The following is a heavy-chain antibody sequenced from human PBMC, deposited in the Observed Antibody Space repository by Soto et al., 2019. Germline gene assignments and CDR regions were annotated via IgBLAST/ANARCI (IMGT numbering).Heavy chain of an antibody. D-gene: IGHD6-19*01. V-gene: IGHV6-1*01. CDR2: TYYRSKWYN. CDR3: TRDSLISVAGKNYYGMDV. Sequence: SQTLSLTCAISGDSVSSNSVAWTWIRQSPSRGLEWLGRTYYRSKWYNDYAVSVKGRITINPDTSTNQFSLQLNSVTPEDTAVYYCTRDSLISVAGKNYYGMDVWGQGTTVTVSS. CDR1: GDSVSSNSVA. J-gene: IGHJ6*02.